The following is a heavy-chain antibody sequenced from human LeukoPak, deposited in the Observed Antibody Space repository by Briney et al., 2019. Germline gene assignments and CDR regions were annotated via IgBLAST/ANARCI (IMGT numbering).Heavy chain of an antibody. CDR1: GFTVNTYD. D-gene: IGHD4-17*01. CDR2: FGISGTI. CDR3: AGYGVYPY. V-gene: IGHV3-48*01. J-gene: IGHJ4*02. Sequence: GGSLRLSCAASGFTVNTYDMHWVRQAPGEGPEWIAYFGISGTIYYADSVRGRFTISRDNAKNSQFLQMNSLRVDDTAIYYCAGYGVYPYWGQGTPVTVSS.